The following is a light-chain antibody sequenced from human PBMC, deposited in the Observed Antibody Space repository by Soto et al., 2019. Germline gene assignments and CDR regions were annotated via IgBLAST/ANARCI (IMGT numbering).Light chain of an antibody. Sequence: IVLTQSPATLSLSPGKRATLSCRASQNISSYLIWYQQKPGQAPRLLISGASTRATGIPARFSGSGSGTEFTLTISSLQSEDFAVYYCQQYNNWPSITFGQGTRLEIK. CDR2: GAS. CDR3: QQYNNWPSIT. J-gene: IGKJ5*01. V-gene: IGKV3-15*01. CDR1: QNISSY.